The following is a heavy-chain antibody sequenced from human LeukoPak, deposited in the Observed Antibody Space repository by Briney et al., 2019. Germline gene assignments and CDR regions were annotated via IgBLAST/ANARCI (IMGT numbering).Heavy chain of an antibody. D-gene: IGHD2-2*01. Sequence: GGSLRLSCAASGFTFSSYGMHWVRQAPGKGLEWVAVISYDGSNKYYADSVKGRFTISRDNSKNTLYLQMNSLRAEDTAVYYCARDTGRGYCTSTSCQHGMDVWGQGTTVTVSS. CDR2: ISYDGSNK. CDR1: GFTFSSYG. V-gene: IGHV3-30*03. J-gene: IGHJ6*02. CDR3: ARDTGRGYCTSTSCQHGMDV.